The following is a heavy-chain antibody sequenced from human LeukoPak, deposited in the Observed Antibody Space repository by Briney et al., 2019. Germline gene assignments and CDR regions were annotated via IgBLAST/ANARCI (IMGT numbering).Heavy chain of an antibody. CDR1: GGSVSSYY. V-gene: IGHV4-59*02. CDR2: IYYSGST. Sequence: SETLSLTCTVSGGSVSSYYWSWIRQPPGKGLEWIGYIYYSGSTNYNPSLKSRVTISVDTSKNQFSLKLSSVTAADTAVYYCASQKIIASAVIDYWGQGTLVTVSS. D-gene: IGHD6-13*01. CDR3: ASQKIIASAVIDY. J-gene: IGHJ4*02.